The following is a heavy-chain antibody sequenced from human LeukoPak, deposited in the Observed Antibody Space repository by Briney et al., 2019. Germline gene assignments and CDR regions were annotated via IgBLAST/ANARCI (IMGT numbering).Heavy chain of an antibody. CDR3: ARAPSDYYDFWSGYYNHNWFDP. Sequence: SVKVSCKASGGTFSSYAISWVRQAPGQGLEWMGGIIPIFGPANYAQKFQGRVTITADESTSTAYMELSSLRSEDTAVYYCARAPSDYYDFWSGYYNHNWFDPWGQGTLVTVSS. D-gene: IGHD3-3*01. CDR1: GGTFSSYA. J-gene: IGHJ5*02. CDR2: IIPIFGPA. V-gene: IGHV1-69*13.